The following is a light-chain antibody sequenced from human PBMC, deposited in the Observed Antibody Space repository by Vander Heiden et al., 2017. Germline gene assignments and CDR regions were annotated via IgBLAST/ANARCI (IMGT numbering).Light chain of an antibody. CDR2: RNN. V-gene: IGLV1-47*01. CDR1: NSNVGVNY. Sequence: QSVLTQPPSASRPPGQSVTITCSGSNSNVGVNYVYWYQQRPGTTPKYLIYRNNQRPSGVPDRFSGSKSGTSASLAISGLRSDDEAEYYWAAWDDSLSALVFGGGTKLTVL. J-gene: IGLJ2*01. CDR3: AAWDDSLSALV.